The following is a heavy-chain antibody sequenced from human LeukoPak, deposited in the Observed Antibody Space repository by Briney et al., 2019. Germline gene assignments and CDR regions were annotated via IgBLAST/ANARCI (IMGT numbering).Heavy chain of an antibody. D-gene: IGHD3-9*01. J-gene: IGHJ5*02. CDR2: IYYSGST. CDR1: GGSISSYY. V-gene: IGHV4-59*01. Sequence: PSETLSLTCTVSGGSISSYYWSWIRQPPGKGLEWIGYIYYSGSTNYNPSLKSRVTISVDTSKNQFSLKLSSVTAADTAVYYCAREWDYDILTGYYPNWFDPWGQGTLVTVSS. CDR3: AREWDYDILTGYYPNWFDP.